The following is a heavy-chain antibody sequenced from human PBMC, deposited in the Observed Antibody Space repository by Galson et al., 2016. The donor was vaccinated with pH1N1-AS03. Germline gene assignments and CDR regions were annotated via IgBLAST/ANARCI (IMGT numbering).Heavy chain of an antibody. CDR2: IYWNSEK. CDR1: GFSLTTNGVG. J-gene: IGHJ2*01. CDR3: ARNPTGSMEVPLGVGYFDP. D-gene: IGHD1-14*01. V-gene: IGHV2-5*01. Sequence: PALVKPTQTLTLTCAFSGFSLTTNGVGVGWIRQPPGKPLEWLALIYWNSEKRYNPFLKGRLTITKDTSKNQVVLTMTNMAPGDTATYFCARNPTGSMEVPLGVGYFDPWGRGTLVAVSS.